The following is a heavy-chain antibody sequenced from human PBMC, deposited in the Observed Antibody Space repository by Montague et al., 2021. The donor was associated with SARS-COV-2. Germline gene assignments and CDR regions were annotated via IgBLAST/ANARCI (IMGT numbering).Heavy chain of an antibody. V-gene: IGHV4-34*01. CDR2: INHSGST. CDR1: GGSFSGYY. CDR3: ARGRTVTTFYYYYYYGMDV. D-gene: IGHD4-17*01. Sequence: SETLSLTCAVYGGSFSGYYWSWIRQPPGKGLEWIGEINHSGSTNYNPSLKSRVTISVDTSKNQFSLKLSSVTAADTAVYYCARGRTVTTFYYYYYYGMDVWGQGIAVTVS. J-gene: IGHJ6*02.